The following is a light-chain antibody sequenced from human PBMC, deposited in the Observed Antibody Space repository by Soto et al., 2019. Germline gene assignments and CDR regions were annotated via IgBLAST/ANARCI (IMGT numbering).Light chain of an antibody. V-gene: IGLV2-14*03. Sequence: QSALTQPASVSGSPGQSIAISCTGTSSDVGGYNSVSWYQQHPGKAPKLVIYNVSNRPSGVSDRFSGSKSGNTASLTISGLQAEDEADYYCSSYTSSNTYVFGTGTKVTVL. CDR2: NVS. J-gene: IGLJ1*01. CDR1: SSDVGGYNS. CDR3: SSYTSSNTYV.